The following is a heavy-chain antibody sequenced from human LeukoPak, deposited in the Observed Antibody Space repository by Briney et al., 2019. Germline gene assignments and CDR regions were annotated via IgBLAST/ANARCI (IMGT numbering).Heavy chain of an antibody. CDR3: AKGELLWFGESRLWDV. CDR1: GFTFSSYS. J-gene: IGHJ6*04. V-gene: IGHV3-21*04. CDR2: ISSSSSYI. D-gene: IGHD3-10*01. Sequence: TGGSLRLSCAASGFTFSSYSMNWVRQAPGKGLEWVSSISSSSSYIYYADSVKGRFTISRDNAKNSLYLQMNSLRAEDTAVYYCAKGELLWFGESRLWDVWGKGTTVTVSS.